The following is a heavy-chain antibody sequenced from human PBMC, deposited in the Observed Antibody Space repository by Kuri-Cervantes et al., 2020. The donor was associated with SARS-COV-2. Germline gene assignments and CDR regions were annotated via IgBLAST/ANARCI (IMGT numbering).Heavy chain of an antibody. Sequence: GGSLRLSCKGSGFRFSTYWIGWVRQMPGKGLEWMAIIYPTDSDTRYSPSFQGQVTISADKSISTAYLQWSSLKASDSAMYYCARTRGSYYTDAFDLCGQGKMVTVSS. D-gene: IGHD1-26*01. J-gene: IGHJ3*01. V-gene: IGHV5-51*01. CDR1: GFRFSTYW. CDR2: IYPTDSDT. CDR3: ARTRGSYYTDAFDL.